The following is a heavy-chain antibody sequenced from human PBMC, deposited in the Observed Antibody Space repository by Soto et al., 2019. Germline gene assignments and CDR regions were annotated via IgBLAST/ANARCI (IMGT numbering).Heavy chain of an antibody. Sequence: ASVKFSCKASGYTFTSYDINWVRQATGQGLEWMGWMNPNSGNTGYAQKFQGRVTITRNPSISTANRGGASLRSENTAVFFWATDFGVVTDYVLDFWGKGTRVTVSS. CDR3: ATDFGVVTDYVLDF. V-gene: IGHV1-8*01. CDR2: MNPNSGNT. CDR1: GYTFTSYD. J-gene: IGHJ3*01. D-gene: IGHD2-21*02.